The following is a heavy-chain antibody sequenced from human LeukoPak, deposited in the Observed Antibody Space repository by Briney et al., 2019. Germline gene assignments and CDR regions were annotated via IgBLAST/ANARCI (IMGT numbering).Heavy chain of an antibody. Sequence: GGSLRLSCAASEFAFSTYAMSWVRQAPGKGLEWVSGLTGSGLSTYYADSVEGRFTISRDNSKSILYLQMISLRADDTAVYFCAKDLLGATGFFDYWGQGTLVTVSS. J-gene: IGHJ4*02. CDR2: LTGSGLST. D-gene: IGHD1-26*01. CDR3: AKDLLGATGFFDY. CDR1: EFAFSTYA. V-gene: IGHV3-23*01.